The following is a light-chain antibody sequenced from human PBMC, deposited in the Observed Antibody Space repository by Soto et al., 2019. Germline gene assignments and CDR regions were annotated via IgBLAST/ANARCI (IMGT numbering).Light chain of an antibody. CDR1: QGISRW. V-gene: IGKV1-5*01. J-gene: IGKJ1*01. CDR3: QQYTTYWT. Sequence: DIEMSQSPSTLXXSXXXXXXXXFRASQGISRWLAWYQQRPGKAPKLLIYDASTLHSGVSSRFSGSGSGTEFTLTISSLQPNDSATYYCQQYTTYWTFGQGTKVDIK. CDR2: DAS.